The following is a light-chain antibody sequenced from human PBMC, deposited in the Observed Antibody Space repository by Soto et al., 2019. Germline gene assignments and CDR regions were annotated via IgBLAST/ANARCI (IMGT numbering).Light chain of an antibody. CDR2: AAS. CDR1: QGISNY. Sequence: DIQMTQSPSSLSASVGDRVTITCRASQGISNYLAWYQQKPGKVPKLLSYAASTLQSGVPSRFSGSGSGTDFTLTISSLRPEDVAAYYCQKYNSALWTFGQGTKVEIK. CDR3: QKYNSALWT. J-gene: IGKJ1*01. V-gene: IGKV1-27*01.